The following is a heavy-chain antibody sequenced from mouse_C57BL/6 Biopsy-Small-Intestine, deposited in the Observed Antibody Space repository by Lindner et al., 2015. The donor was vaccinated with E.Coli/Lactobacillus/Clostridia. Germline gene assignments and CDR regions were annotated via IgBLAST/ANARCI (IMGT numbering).Heavy chain of an antibody. CDR3: TRSSRGRTYPDS. Sequence: VQLQESGPEPVKPGASVKISCKASGNSFTGYYMDWVKQSPEKSLEWIGEINPTNGGTTYNQKFRARATMAVDESSSTAYLQLKSLTSEDSAVYYCTRSSRGRTYPDSWGQGTTLTVSS. CDR1: GNSFTGYY. J-gene: IGHJ2*01. CDR2: INPTNGGT. V-gene: IGHV1-42*01. D-gene: IGHD1-1*01.